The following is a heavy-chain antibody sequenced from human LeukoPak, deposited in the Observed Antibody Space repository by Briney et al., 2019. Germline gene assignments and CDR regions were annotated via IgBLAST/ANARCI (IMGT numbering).Heavy chain of an antibody. CDR3: ARGLCSGGSCYSGGWFDP. D-gene: IGHD2-15*01. CDR1: GGSISSYY. V-gene: IGHV4-59*01. CDR2: IYYSGST. Sequence: SETLSLTCTVSGGSISSYYWGWIRQPPGKGLEWIGYIYYSGSTNYNPSLKSRVTISVDTSKNQFSLKLSSVTAADTAVYYCARGLCSGGSCYSGGWFDPWGQGTLVTVSS. J-gene: IGHJ5*02.